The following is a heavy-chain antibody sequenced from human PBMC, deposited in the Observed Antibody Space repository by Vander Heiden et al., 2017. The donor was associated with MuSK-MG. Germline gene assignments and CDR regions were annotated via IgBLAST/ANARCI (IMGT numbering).Heavy chain of an antibody. D-gene: IGHD6-13*01. V-gene: IGHV3-23*01. CDR3: AKDRSVAGTKYYFDY. J-gene: IGHJ4*02. CDR1: GFTLSSYA. CDR2: ISGSGGST. Sequence: EVQLLESGGGLVQPGGSLRLSCAASGFTLSSYAMSWVRQAPGKGLEWVPAISGSGGSTYYADSVKGRFTISRDNSKNTLYLQMNSLRAEDTAVYYCAKDRSVAGTKYYFDYWGQGTLVTVSS.